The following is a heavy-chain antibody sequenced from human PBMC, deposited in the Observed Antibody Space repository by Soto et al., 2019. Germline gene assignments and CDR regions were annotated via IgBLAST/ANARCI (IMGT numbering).Heavy chain of an antibody. V-gene: IGHV3-11*05. CDR2: ITSSGTYT. CDR3: ARDVNLPLAGTGFDS. Sequence: GGSLRLSCSLSGFTFSDYYMSWIRQAPGKGLEWISYITSSGTYTMYADSVKGRFTISRDNARNSLYLQMNNLRADDTAVYYCARDVNLPLAGTGFDSWGRGTLVTGSS. CDR1: GFTFSDYY. J-gene: IGHJ4*02. D-gene: IGHD6-19*01.